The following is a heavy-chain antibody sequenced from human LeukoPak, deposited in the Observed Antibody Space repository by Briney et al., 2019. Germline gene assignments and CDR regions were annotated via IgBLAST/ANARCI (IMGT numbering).Heavy chain of an antibody. CDR1: GIYW. V-gene: IGHV3-74*01. J-gene: IGHJ6*02. Sequence: GGSLRPSCAASGIYWMHWVRQAPGKGLVWVSRINSDGSSTSYADSVKGRFTISRDNAKNTLYLQMNSLRAEDTAVYYCAREANRRITIFGVVNYGMDVWGQGTTVTVSS. CDR3: AREANRRITIFGVVNYGMDV. D-gene: IGHD3-3*01. CDR2: INSDGSST.